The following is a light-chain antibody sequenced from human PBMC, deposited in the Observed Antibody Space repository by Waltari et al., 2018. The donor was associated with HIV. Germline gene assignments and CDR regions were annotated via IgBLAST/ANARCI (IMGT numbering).Light chain of an antibody. J-gene: IGKJ2*01. Sequence: ELVLTQSPVPLSLSPGERATLSCRASQSVSNSYLAWYQQKPGQAPRLLIYGASSRATGIPDRFSGSGSGTDFTFTISRLEPEDFVVYYCQHYVRAPFTFGQGTKLEI. CDR2: GAS. CDR1: QSVSNSY. V-gene: IGKV3-20*01. CDR3: QHYVRAPFT.